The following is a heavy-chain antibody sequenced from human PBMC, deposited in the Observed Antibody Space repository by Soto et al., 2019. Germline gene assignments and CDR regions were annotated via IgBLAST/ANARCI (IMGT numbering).Heavy chain of an antibody. CDR3: ARGNYYYGMDV. D-gene: IGHD3-10*01. J-gene: IGHJ6*02. CDR2: INHSGST. Sequence: SETLSLTCAVYGGSFSGYYWSWIRQPPGKGLEWIGEINHSGSTNYNPSLKSRVTISVDTSKNQFSLKLSSVTAADTAVYYCARGNYYYGMDVWGQGTTVTVS. V-gene: IGHV4-34*01. CDR1: GGSFSGYY.